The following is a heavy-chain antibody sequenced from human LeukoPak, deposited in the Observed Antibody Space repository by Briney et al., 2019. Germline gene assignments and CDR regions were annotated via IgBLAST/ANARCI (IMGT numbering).Heavy chain of an antibody. CDR3: ARLRVGTVCLDY. Sequence: SETLSLTCTVSGGSISSSSYYWGWIRQPPGKGLEWIGSIYYSGSTYYNPSLKSRVTISVDTSKNQFSLKLSSVTVADTAVYYCARLRVGTVCLDYWGQGTLVTVSS. J-gene: IGHJ4*02. CDR2: IYYSGST. D-gene: IGHD4-17*01. CDR1: GGSISSSSYY. V-gene: IGHV4-39*01.